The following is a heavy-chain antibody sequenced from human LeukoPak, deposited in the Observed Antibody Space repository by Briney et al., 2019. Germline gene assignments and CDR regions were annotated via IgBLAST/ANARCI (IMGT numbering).Heavy chain of an antibody. Sequence: GGSLRLSCAASGFTVSSNYMSWVRQAPGKGLEWVSVIYSGGSTYYADSVKGRFTISRHNSKNTLYLQMNSLRAEDTAVYYCAREWAVRGGPYGMDVWGQGTTVTVSS. CDR2: IYSGGST. V-gene: IGHV3-53*04. D-gene: IGHD3-10*01. CDR3: AREWAVRGGPYGMDV. J-gene: IGHJ6*02. CDR1: GFTVSSNY.